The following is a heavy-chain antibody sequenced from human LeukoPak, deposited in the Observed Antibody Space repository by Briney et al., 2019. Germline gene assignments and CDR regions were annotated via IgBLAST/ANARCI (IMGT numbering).Heavy chain of an antibody. V-gene: IGHV1-18*01. CDR2: ITAYSGDT. CDR3: ATFLDSSGPFDY. Sequence: ASVKVSCKASGYPFAGYGISWVRQAPGQGLEWMGWITAYSGDTNYAQKFQGRVTMTEDTSTDTAYMELSSLRSEDTAVYYCATFLDSSGPFDYWGQGTLVTVSS. CDR1: GYPFAGYG. D-gene: IGHD3-22*01. J-gene: IGHJ4*02.